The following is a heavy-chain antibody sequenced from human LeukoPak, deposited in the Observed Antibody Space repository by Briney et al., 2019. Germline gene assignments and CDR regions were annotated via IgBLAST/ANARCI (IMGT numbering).Heavy chain of an antibody. V-gene: IGHV4-34*01. Sequence: PSETLSLTCAVYGGSFSGYYWSWIRQPPGKGLEWIGEINHSGSTNYNPSLKSRVTISVDTSKNQFSLKLSSVTAADTAVYYCARSMVRGGPFDYWGQGTLVTVSS. J-gene: IGHJ4*02. CDR1: GGSFSGYY. CDR3: ARSMVRGGPFDY. D-gene: IGHD3-10*01. CDR2: INHSGST.